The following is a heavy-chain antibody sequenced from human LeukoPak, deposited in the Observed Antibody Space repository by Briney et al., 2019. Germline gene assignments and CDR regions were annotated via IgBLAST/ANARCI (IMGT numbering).Heavy chain of an antibody. Sequence: PSETQSLTCAVYGGSLSGYYWSWIRQPPGKGLEWIGEINHSGSTNYNPSLKSRVTISVDTSKNQFSLKLSSVTAADTAVYYCARGNSDPHYYDSSGQLAPEWGQGTLVTVSS. D-gene: IGHD3-22*01. V-gene: IGHV4-34*01. CDR2: INHSGST. CDR3: ARGNSDPHYYDSSGQLAPE. CDR1: GGSLSGYY. J-gene: IGHJ4*02.